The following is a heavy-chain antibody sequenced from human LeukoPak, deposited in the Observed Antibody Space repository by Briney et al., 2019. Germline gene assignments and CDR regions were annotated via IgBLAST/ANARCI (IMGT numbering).Heavy chain of an antibody. CDR1: GFTFSSYG. Sequence: GRSLRLSCAASGFTFSSYGMHWVRQAPGKGLCWVAVISYDGSNKYYADSVKGRFTISRDNSKNTLYLQMNSLRAEDTAVYYCAKDHYYDSSGIDYWGQGTLVTVSS. D-gene: IGHD3-22*01. CDR3: AKDHYYDSSGIDY. J-gene: IGHJ4*02. CDR2: ISYDGSNK. V-gene: IGHV3-30*18.